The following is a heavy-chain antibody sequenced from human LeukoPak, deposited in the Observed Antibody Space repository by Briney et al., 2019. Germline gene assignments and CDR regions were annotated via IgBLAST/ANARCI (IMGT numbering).Heavy chain of an antibody. D-gene: IGHD3-22*01. J-gene: IGHJ1*01. CDR2: ISGSGGST. CDR3: AKRYYYDSSGYSFQH. V-gene: IGHV3-23*01. CDR1: GFTFSSYA. Sequence: GGSLRLSCAASGFTFSSYAMSWVRQAPGKGLEWVSAISGSGGSTYYTASVKGRFTISRDNSKNTLYLQMNSLSAEDTAVYYCAKRYYYDSSGYSFQHWGQGTLVTVSS.